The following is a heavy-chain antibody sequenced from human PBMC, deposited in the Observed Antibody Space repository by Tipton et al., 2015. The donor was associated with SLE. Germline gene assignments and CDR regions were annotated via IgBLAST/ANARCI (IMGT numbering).Heavy chain of an antibody. CDR1: GDSISSGSYY. Sequence: TLSLTCTVSGDSISSGSYYWSWIRQPAGKGLEWIGRIYISGSTNSNPSLKSRVTISLDTSKNQFSLKLSSVAAADTAVYYCARDSSGGYNWFDPWGQGTLVTVSS. D-gene: IGHD3-22*01. V-gene: IGHV4-61*02. J-gene: IGHJ5*02. CDR3: ARDSSGGYNWFDP. CDR2: IYISGST.